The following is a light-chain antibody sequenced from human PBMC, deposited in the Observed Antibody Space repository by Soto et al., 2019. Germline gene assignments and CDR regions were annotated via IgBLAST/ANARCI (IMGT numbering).Light chain of an antibody. CDR1: QGISSY. CDR2: AAS. CDR3: QQYYSYPRT. J-gene: IGKJ2*02. Sequence: AIRMTQSPSSLSASTGDRVTITCRASQGISSYLAWYQQKPGKAPKLLISAASTLQSGVPSRFSGSGSGTDFTLTISCLQSEDFATYYCQQYYSYPRTFGQGTKLEIK. V-gene: IGKV1-8*01.